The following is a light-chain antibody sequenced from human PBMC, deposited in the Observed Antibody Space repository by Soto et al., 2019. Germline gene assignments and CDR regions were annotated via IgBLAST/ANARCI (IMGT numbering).Light chain of an antibody. Sequence: QSVLTQPPSASGTPGQRVTISCSGSSSNIGSNYVYWYQQFPGTAPKLLIYRNNQRPSGVPDRFSGSKSGTSASLAISGLRSEDEADYYCAAWDDSLTAAVFGGGTQLTV. J-gene: IGLJ7*01. CDR2: RNN. CDR1: SSNIGSNY. V-gene: IGLV1-47*01. CDR3: AAWDDSLTAAV.